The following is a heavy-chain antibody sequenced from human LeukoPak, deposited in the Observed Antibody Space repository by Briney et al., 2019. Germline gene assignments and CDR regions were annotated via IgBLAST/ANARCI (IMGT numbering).Heavy chain of an antibody. J-gene: IGHJ3*02. CDR3: ARDGRLLWFGELSDNAFDI. V-gene: IGHV3-23*01. Sequence: GGSLRLSCAASRFTFSNFAMSWVRQAPGKGLEWVSAISGSGGSTYYADSVKGRFTISRDNSKNALFLQMNSLRAEDTAVYYCARDGRLLWFGELSDNAFDIWGQGTMVTVSS. D-gene: IGHD3-10*01. CDR1: RFTFSNFA. CDR2: ISGSGGST.